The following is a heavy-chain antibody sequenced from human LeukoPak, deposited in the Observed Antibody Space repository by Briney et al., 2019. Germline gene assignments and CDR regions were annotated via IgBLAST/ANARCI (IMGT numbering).Heavy chain of an antibody. J-gene: IGHJ4*02. D-gene: IGHD3-10*01. V-gene: IGHV3-23*01. CDR2: ISGSGGST. CDR3: AKPRYNYYGSGSTIDY. Sequence: GGSLRLSCAASGFTFSSYATSWVRQAPGKGLEWVSAISGSGGSTYYADSVKGRFTISRDNSKNTLYLQMNSLRAEDTAVYYCAKPRYNYYGSGSTIDYWGQGTLVTVSS. CDR1: GFTFSSYA.